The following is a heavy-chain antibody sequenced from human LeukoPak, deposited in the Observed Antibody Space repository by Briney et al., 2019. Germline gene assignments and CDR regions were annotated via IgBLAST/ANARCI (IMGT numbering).Heavy chain of an antibody. D-gene: IGHD3-9*01. CDR2: MNPNSGNT. CDR1: GYTFTSYD. J-gene: IGHJ6*02. V-gene: IGHV1-8*01. Sequence: ASVKVSCKASGYTFTSYDINWVRQATGQGLEWLGWMNPNSGNTGYAQKFQGRVTMTRNTSISTAYMELSSLRSEDTAVYYCARASPLRYFDWLPLPNRKDYYYYGMDVWGQGTTVTVSS. CDR3: ARASPLRYFDWLPLPNRKDYYYYGMDV.